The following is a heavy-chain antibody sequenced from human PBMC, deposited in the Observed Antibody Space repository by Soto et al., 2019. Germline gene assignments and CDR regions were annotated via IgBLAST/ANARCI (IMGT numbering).Heavy chain of an antibody. Sequence: ASVKVSCKASGYTLIMYYIHWMRQAPGQGLEWMVLINPSGGSTPYAQKFQGRLTMTRDTSTSTAYMDLGSLTSDDTAVYYCAMVDNYVTPTPQDVWGQGTTVTVSS. D-gene: IGHD3-16*01. CDR2: INPSGGST. V-gene: IGHV1-46*01. CDR3: AMVDNYVTPTPQDV. J-gene: IGHJ6*02. CDR1: GYTLIMYY.